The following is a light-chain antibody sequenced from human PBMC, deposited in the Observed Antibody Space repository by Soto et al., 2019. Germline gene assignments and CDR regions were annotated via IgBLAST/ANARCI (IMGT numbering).Light chain of an antibody. CDR2: GAS. J-gene: IGKJ3*01. CDR1: QSVSSNY. Sequence: EIVLTQSPGTLSLSPGERATLSCRASQSVSSNYLAWHQQKPGQAPRLLIYGASSRATGVSDRFSGSRSGADFTLTINRLEPEDFAVYYCQQYGSSPFTVGPGTKVDIK. CDR3: QQYGSSPFT. V-gene: IGKV3-20*01.